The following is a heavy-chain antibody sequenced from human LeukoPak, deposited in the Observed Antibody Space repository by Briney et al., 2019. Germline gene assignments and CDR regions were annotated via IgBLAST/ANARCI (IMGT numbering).Heavy chain of an antibody. CDR2: ISGSGGST. J-gene: IGHJ4*02. Sequence: PGGSLRLSCAASGFTFSSYAMSWVRQAPGKGLEWVSAISGSGGSTYYADSVKGRFTIFRDNAKNSLYLQMNSLRAEDTAVYYCARGIREHGFDYWGQGTLVTVSS. CDR3: ARGIREHGFDY. V-gene: IGHV3-23*01. D-gene: IGHD1-26*01. CDR1: GFTFSSYA.